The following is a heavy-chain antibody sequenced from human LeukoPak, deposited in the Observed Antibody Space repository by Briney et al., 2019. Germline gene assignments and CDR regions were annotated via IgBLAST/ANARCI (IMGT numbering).Heavy chain of an antibody. CDR3: ATLIVGTTYFDH. CDR2: IHYRGTT. Sequence: PSETLSLTCGVYGESFSGYYWTWVRQHPGKGLEWIGEIHYRGTTNYNPSLKSRVTVSADTSRNQFSLNLTSVTAADTAVYYCATLIVGTTYFDHWGQGSLVTVSS. V-gene: IGHV4-34*01. D-gene: IGHD1-26*01. J-gene: IGHJ4*02. CDR1: GESFSGYY.